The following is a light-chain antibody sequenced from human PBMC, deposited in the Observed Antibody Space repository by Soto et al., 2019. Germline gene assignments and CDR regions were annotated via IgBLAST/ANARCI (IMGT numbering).Light chain of an antibody. V-gene: IGKV1-39*01. CDR3: QHSYSTPRT. J-gene: IGKJ1*01. CDR1: QSISSY. CDR2: AAS. Sequence: DIQMTQSPSSLSASVGDRVTITCRASQSISSYLNWYQQKPGKAPKLLIHAASSLQSGVPSRFSGSGSGTDFTLTISSLQPEDFATYYCQHSYSTPRTFGQGTKVEIK.